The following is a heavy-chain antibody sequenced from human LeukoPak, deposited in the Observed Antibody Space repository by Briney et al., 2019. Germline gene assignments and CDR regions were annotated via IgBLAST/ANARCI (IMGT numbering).Heavy chain of an antibody. V-gene: IGHV3-48*04. Sequence: GGSLKLSCAASGFTFSSYNMNWVRQAPGKGLEWVSYISSSGSIIYYADSVKGRFTISRDNAKNSLYLQMNSLRAEDTAVYYCARATEGYCSGGSCYLPYYYYYMDVWGKGTTVTVSS. J-gene: IGHJ6*03. CDR2: ISSSGSII. CDR3: ARATEGYCSGGSCYLPYYYYYMDV. D-gene: IGHD2-15*01. CDR1: GFTFSSYN.